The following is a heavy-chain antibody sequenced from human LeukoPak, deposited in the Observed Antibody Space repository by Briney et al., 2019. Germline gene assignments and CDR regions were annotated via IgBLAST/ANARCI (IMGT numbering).Heavy chain of an antibody. J-gene: IGHJ4*02. CDR1: GGSISSSSYY. D-gene: IGHD5-18*01. CDR2: IYYSGST. V-gene: IGHV4-39*01. CDR3: ARHVPGYSSQLVQDY. Sequence: KPSETLSLTCTVSGGSISSSSYYWGWIRQPPGKGLEWIGSIYYSGSTYYNPSLKSRVTISVDTSKNQFSPKLSSVTAADTAVYYCARHVPGYSSQLVQDYWGQGTLVTVSS.